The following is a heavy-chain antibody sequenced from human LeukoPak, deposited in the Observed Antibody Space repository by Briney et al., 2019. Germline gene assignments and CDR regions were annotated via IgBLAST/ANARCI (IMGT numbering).Heavy chain of an antibody. CDR1: GGSFSGYY. J-gene: IGHJ4*02. V-gene: IGHV4-34*01. Sequence: SETLSLTCAVYGGSFSGYYWSWIRQPPGKGLEWIGEINHSGSTNYNPSLKSRVTISVDTSKNQFSLKLSSVTAADTAVYYCARRYSGYDWDYWGQGTLVTVSS. CDR3: ARRYSGYDWDY. CDR2: INHSGST. D-gene: IGHD5-12*01.